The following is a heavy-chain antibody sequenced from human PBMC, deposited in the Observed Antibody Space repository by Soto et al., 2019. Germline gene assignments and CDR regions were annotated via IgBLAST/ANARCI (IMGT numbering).Heavy chain of an antibody. CDR1: GGSISSGGYY. Sequence: QVQLQESGPGLVKPSQTLSLTCTVSGGSISSGGYYWSWIRQHPGKGLEWIGYIYYSGSTYYNPSLKSRVTISVDTSKNQLSLKLSSVTAADTAVYYCARVCGGDCLHGMDGWGQGTTVTVSS. CDR3: ARVCGGDCLHGMDG. J-gene: IGHJ6*02. D-gene: IGHD2-21*02. V-gene: IGHV4-31*03. CDR2: IYYSGST.